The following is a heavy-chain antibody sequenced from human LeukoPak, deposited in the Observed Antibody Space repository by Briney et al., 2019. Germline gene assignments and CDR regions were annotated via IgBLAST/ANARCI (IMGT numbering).Heavy chain of an antibody. J-gene: IGHJ5*02. V-gene: IGHV3-30*18. CDR3: AKGATCYDFWSGYNWFDP. Sequence: GGSLRPSCEASGSTFISYAMHGVRQPPARGREWVAFISYDGSNKYYADSVKGRFTISRDNSKNTLYLQMNRLRAEDTAVYYCAKGATCYDFWSGYNWFDPWGQGTLVTVSS. D-gene: IGHD3-3*01. CDR1: GSTFISYA. CDR2: ISYDGSNK.